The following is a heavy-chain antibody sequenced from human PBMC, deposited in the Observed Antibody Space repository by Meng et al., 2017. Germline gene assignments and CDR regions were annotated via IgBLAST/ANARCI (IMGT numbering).Heavy chain of an antibody. CDR2: TYYRSKWYN. D-gene: IGHD2-2*01. J-gene: IGHJ3*02. CDR1: GDSVPSNSAA. CDR3: ARVSVRYCSSTSCLEDDAFDI. Sequence: SQTLSLTCAISGDSVPSNSAAWNWIRQSPSRGLEWLGRTYYRSKWYNDYAVSVKSRITINPDTSKNQFSLQLDSVTPEDTAVYYCARVSVRYCSSTSCLEDDAFDIWGQGTMVTVSS. V-gene: IGHV6-1*01.